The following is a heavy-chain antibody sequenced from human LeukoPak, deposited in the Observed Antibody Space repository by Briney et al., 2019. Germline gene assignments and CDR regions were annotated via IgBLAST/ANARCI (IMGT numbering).Heavy chain of an antibody. CDR3: ARDPDYDNSGYPDG. CDR1: GFTFSSYC. D-gene: IGHD3-22*01. CDR2: IKQDGSEK. J-gene: IGHJ4*02. Sequence: GGSLRLSCAASGFTFSSYCMSWVRQAPGKGLEWVASIKQDGSEKYYVDSVKGRFTISRDNAKNSLYLQMNSLRAEDTAVYYCARDPDYDNSGYPDGWGQGTLVPVSS. V-gene: IGHV3-7*01.